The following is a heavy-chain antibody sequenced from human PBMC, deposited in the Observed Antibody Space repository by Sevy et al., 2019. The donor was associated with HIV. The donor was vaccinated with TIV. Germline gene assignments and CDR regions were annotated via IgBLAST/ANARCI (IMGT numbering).Heavy chain of an antibody. CDR2: INAGNGNT. Sequence: ASVKVSCKASGYTFTSYAMHWVRQAPGQRLEWMGWINAGNGNTKYSQKFQGRVTITRDTSASTAYMELSSLRSEDTTVYYCTPRGYSYGTPFDYWGQGTLVTVSS. J-gene: IGHJ4*02. CDR3: TPRGYSYGTPFDY. CDR1: GYTFTSYA. D-gene: IGHD5-18*01. V-gene: IGHV1-3*01.